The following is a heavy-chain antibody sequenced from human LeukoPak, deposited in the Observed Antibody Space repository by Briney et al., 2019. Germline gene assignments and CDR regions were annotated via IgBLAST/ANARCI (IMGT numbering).Heavy chain of an antibody. V-gene: IGHV4-31*03. CDR1: GGSISSGGYY. D-gene: IGHD1-26*01. Sequence: SETLSLTCTVSGGSISSGGYYWSWIRQHPGKGLEWIGYIYYSGSTYYNPSLKSRVTISVDTSKNQFSLKLSSVTAADTAVYYCARETRVGARGPVSDNWFDPWGQGTLVTVSS. CDR3: ARETRVGARGPVSDNWFDP. J-gene: IGHJ5*02. CDR2: IYYSGST.